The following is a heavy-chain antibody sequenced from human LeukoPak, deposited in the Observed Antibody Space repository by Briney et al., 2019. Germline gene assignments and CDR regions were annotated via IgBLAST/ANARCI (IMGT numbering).Heavy chain of an antibody. V-gene: IGHV1-18*01. CDR2: ISAYNSNT. Sequence: GASVTVSFKASGYTFTGYGISWVRQAPGQGLAWMGWISAYNSNTNYAQKLQGRVTMTTDTSTSTAYMELRSLRSDGTAVYYCARDWRRYFVWLLKSDAFDIWGQGTMVTVSS. D-gene: IGHD3-9*01. CDR3: ARDWRRYFVWLLKSDAFDI. J-gene: IGHJ3*02. CDR1: GYTFTGYG.